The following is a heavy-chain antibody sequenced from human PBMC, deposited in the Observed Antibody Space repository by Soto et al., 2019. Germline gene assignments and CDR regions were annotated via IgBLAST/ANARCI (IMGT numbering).Heavy chain of an antibody. D-gene: IGHD6-6*01. CDR3: AKPPGSSSTYYYYMGV. CDR2: ISESGGST. J-gene: IGHJ6*03. Sequence: EEELLESGGGLVQPGGSLRLSCAASGFTFSSYAMSWVRQAPGKGLEWVSGISESGGSTYYADSVRGPFTISRDNSKNTLYLKMNSLRAEDTALYYCAKPPGSSSTYYYYMGVWGKGTTVTVTS. CDR1: GFTFSSYA. V-gene: IGHV3-23*01.